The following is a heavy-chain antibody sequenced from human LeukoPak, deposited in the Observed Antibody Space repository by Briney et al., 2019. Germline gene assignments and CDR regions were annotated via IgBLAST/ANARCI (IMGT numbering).Heavy chain of an antibody. CDR3: AAYCGGDCYSLGAFDI. D-gene: IGHD2-21*02. CDR1: GGTFSSYA. J-gene: IGHJ3*02. CDR2: IIPILGIA. Sequence: ASVKVSCKASGGTFSSYAISWVRQAPGQGLEWMGRIIPILGIANYAQKFQERVTITRDMSTSTAYMELSSLRSEDTAVYYCAAYCGGDCYSLGAFDIWGQGTMVTVSS. V-gene: IGHV1-69*04.